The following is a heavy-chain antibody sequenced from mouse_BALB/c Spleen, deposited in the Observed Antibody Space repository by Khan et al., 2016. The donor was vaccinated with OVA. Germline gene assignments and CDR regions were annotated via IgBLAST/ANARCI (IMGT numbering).Heavy chain of an antibody. CDR2: IDPFNGGT. V-gene: IGHV1S135*01. CDR1: GYSFTSYY. CDR3: TRVGTTGWFAY. J-gene: IGHJ3*01. Sequence: VQLQQSGPELMKPGASVKISCKASGYSFTSYYIHWVKQSHGQSLEWIGYIDPFNGGTNYNQKFKGKATLTVDKSSSTAYMHLSSLTSEDSAVYYCTRVGTTGWFAYWGQGTLVTVSA. D-gene: IGHD2-13*01.